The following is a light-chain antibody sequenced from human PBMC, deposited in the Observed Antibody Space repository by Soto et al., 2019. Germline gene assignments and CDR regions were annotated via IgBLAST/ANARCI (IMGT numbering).Light chain of an antibody. CDR3: QHYGTAPPRYI. J-gene: IGKJ2*01. Sequence: EIVLTQSPGTLSLSPGERATLSCRASPSVSGSNLAWYQQKPGQAPRLVIYGASSRATGIPDRFSGSGSGTDFTLTISRLEPEDFAVYYCQHYGTAPPRYIFGQGTKLEIK. CDR1: PSVSGSN. CDR2: GAS. V-gene: IGKV3-20*01.